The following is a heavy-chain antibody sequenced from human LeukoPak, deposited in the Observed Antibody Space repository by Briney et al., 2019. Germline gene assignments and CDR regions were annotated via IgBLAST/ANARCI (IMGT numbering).Heavy chain of an antibody. CDR2: INTDGSST. V-gene: IGHV3-74*01. Sequence: PGGSLRLSCAASGFTFSSYWMHWVRQAPGKGLVWVSRINTDGSSTSYADSVKGRFTISRDNAKNTLYLQMNSLRAEDTAVYYCARDWGYSSSPDAFDIWGQGTMVTVSS. CDR3: ARDWGYSSSPDAFDI. J-gene: IGHJ3*02. D-gene: IGHD6-13*01. CDR1: GFTFSSYW.